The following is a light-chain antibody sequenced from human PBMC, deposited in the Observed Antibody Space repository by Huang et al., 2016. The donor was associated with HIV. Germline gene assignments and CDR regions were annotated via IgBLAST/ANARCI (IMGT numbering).Light chain of an antibody. V-gene: IGKV1-39*01. J-gene: IGKJ1*01. Sequence: DIQMTQSPSSLSVSVGDRVTITCRTSQSVGNSLNWYQQKPGKAPELLIYASSLQAWVSSRFSGSGSGTDFTLIISSLQPEDFATYYCQQSYISPWTFGQGTKVDLK. CDR3: QQSYISPWT. CDR1: QSVGNS. CDR2: AS.